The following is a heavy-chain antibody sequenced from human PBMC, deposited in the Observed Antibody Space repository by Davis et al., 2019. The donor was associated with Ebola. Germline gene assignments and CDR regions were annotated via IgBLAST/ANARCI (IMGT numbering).Heavy chain of an antibody. D-gene: IGHD4-17*01. CDR1: GFTFSGSA. Sequence: AASVKVSCKASGFTFSGSAMQWVRQARGQGLEWMGWIVLGSGDTNYAPKFQGRVTITRDMSTSTSHLDLSNLRPEDTAVYYCAASAGTVGKFDYWGQGTLVSVSS. CDR3: AASAGTVGKFDY. J-gene: IGHJ4*02. V-gene: IGHV1-58*02. CDR2: IVLGSGDT.